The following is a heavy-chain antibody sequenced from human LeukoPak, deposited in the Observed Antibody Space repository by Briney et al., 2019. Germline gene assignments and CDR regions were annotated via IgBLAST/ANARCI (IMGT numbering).Heavy chain of an antibody. D-gene: IGHD6-13*01. CDR3: ARHRGQQLMFDY. J-gene: IGHJ4*02. Sequence: SETLSLTCTVSGGSISSSSYYWGWIRQPPGKGLEWIGSIYYSGSTYYNPSLKSRVTISVDTSKNQFSLKLSSVTAAGTAVYYCARHRGQQLMFDYWGQGTLVTVSS. CDR2: IYYSGST. CDR1: GGSISSSSYY. V-gene: IGHV4-39*01.